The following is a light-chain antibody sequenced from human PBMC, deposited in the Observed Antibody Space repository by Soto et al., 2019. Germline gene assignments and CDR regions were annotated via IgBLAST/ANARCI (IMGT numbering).Light chain of an antibody. J-gene: IGKJ1*01. CDR2: GAS. CDR3: QQYSNWPPWT. CDR1: QSVSSN. V-gene: IGKV3-15*01. Sequence: EIVMTQSPATLFVSPGERATLSCRASQSVSSNLAWYQQKPGQAPRLLILGASTRATGIPARFSGSGSGTEFTLTISSLQSEDVAVYYCQQYSNWPPWTFGQGTKVEIK.